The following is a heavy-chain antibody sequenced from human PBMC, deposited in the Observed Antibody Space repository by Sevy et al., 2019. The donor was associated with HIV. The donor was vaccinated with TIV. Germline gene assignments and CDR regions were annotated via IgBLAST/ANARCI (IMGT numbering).Heavy chain of an antibody. D-gene: IGHD3-10*01. CDR2: IYYSGST. CDR3: AGCYGSGIKIYYFDY. CDR1: GGSISSYY. Sequence: SETLSLTCTVSGGSISSYYWSWIRQPPGKGLEWIGYIYYSGSTNYNPSLKSRVTISVDTSKNQFSLKLSSVTAADTAVYYCAGCYGSGIKIYYFDYWGQGTLVTVSS. V-gene: IGHV4-59*01. J-gene: IGHJ4*02.